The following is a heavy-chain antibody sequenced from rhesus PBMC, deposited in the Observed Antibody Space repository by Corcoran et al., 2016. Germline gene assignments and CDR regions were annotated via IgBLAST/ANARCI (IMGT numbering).Heavy chain of an antibody. V-gene: IGHV3-115*02. Sequence: EVQLAESGGGLVQPGGSLSLSCAASGSPFSGYEMPWFRQATGKGLGSVSGIGGDSSYTHYADSVKGRFTISRDNAKNSLSLQMNSLRAEDTAVYYCARHRYFDYWGQGVLVTVSS. J-gene: IGHJ4*01. CDR2: IGGDSSYT. CDR1: GSPFSGYE. CDR3: ARHRYFDY.